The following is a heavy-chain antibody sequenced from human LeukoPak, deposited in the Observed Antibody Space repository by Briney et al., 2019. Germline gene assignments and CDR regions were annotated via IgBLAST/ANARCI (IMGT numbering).Heavy chain of an antibody. Sequence: PSETLSLTCTVSGGPISSYYWSWIRQPPGKGLEWIGYIYTSGSTNYNPSLKSRVTISVDTSKNQFSLKLSSVTAADTAVYYCARRVYYGSRSYWADYYYYMGVWGKGTTVTVSS. D-gene: IGHD3-10*01. V-gene: IGHV4-4*09. CDR1: GGPISSYY. CDR3: ARRVYYGSRSYWADYYYYMGV. J-gene: IGHJ6*03. CDR2: IYTSGST.